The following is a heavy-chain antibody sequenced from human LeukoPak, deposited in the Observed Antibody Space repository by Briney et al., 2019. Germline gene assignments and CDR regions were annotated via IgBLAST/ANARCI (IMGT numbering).Heavy chain of an antibody. CDR1: GFTFNSYA. V-gene: IGHV3-23*01. J-gene: IGHJ4*02. CDR2: ISASGAST. CDR3: AKTYRDYFDS. Sequence: GGSLRLSCVGAGFTFNSYAMNWVRQAPGKGLQWVSTISASGASTFYADSVKGRFTISRDNSKNTVSPQVNSLRVEDTAIYYCAKTYRDYFDSWGLGTLVTVSS. D-gene: IGHD5-18*01.